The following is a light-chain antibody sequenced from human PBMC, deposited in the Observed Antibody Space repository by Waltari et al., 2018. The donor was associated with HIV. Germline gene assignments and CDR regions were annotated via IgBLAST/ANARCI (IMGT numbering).Light chain of an antibody. Sequence: QAGLTQPPSVSKGLGQTATLTCTGNSNNVGNQGAAWLQQHQGHPPKLLSYRNNNRPAGIAERFSASWSGNTASLTISGLQPEDEADYYCSAWDISLSAQVFGGGTKLTVL. J-gene: IGLJ2*01. CDR3: SAWDISLSAQV. CDR1: SNNVGNQG. CDR2: RNN. V-gene: IGLV10-54*04.